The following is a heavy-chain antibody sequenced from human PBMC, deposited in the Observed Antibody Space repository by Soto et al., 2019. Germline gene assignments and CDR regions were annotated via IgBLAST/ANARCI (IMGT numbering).Heavy chain of an antibody. V-gene: IGHV1-2*02. CDR3: ARGGSFVPCPLDP. CDR2: IDPDSGDT. Sequence: ASVKVSCKASGYTFSGYYIHWVRQAPGQGREWMGWIDPDSGDTNYAQNFQGRVTMTRDTSISTAYMELSRLRSDDTAIYYCARGGSFVPCPLDPWGQGTLVTVSS. D-gene: IGHD3-3*02. CDR1: GYTFSGYY. J-gene: IGHJ5*02.